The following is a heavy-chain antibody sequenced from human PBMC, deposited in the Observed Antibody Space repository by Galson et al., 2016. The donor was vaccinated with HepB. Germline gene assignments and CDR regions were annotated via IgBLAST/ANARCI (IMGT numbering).Heavy chain of an antibody. Sequence: SLRLSCAASGFTFTIYAMTWVRQAPGKGLEWVSAISGSGANTYYADSVKGRFTISRDNSKNTLYLQMNSRRAEDTAIYYCAKDRRQWLDSDIDYWGQGTLVTVSS. D-gene: IGHD6-19*01. J-gene: IGHJ4*02. V-gene: IGHV3-23*01. CDR3: AKDRRQWLDSDIDY. CDR1: GFTFTIYA. CDR2: ISGSGANT.